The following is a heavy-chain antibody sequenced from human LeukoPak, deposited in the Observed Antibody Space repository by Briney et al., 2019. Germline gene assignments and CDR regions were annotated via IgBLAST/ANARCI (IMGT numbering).Heavy chain of an antibody. D-gene: IGHD6-13*01. J-gene: IGHJ4*02. CDR3: ARGLAAAGTGRAD. V-gene: IGHV3-21*01. CDR1: GFTFSSYS. Sequence: PGGSLRLSCAASGFTFSSYSINWVRQAPGKGLEWVSSISSSSSYIYYADSVKGRFTISRDNAKNSLYLQMNSLRAEDTAVYYCARGLAAAGTGRADWGQGTLVTVSS. CDR2: ISSSSSYI.